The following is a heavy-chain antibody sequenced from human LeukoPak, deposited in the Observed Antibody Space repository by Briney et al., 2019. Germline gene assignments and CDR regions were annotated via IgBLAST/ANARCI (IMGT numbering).Heavy chain of an antibody. CDR1: GFTVSSNY. J-gene: IGHJ1*01. CDR3: ARDGPSLVTSHH. CDR2: IYSGGST. Sequence: GGSLRPSCAASGFTVSSNYMSWVRQAPGKGLEWVSVIYSGGSTYYADSVKGRFTISRDNSKNTLYLQMNSLRAEDTAVYYCARDGPSLVTSHHWGQGTLVTVSS. V-gene: IGHV3-66*01. D-gene: IGHD4-23*01.